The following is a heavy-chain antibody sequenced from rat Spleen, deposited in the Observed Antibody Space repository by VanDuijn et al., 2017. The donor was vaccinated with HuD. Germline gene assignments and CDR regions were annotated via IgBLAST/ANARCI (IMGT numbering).Heavy chain of an antibody. CDR2: ITNTGGSI. CDR1: GFTFNNYW. Sequence: EVQLVESGGGLVQPGRSLKLYCVASGFTFNNYWMSWIRQAPGKGLEWVASITNTGGSIYYPVSVKGRFTISRDNAQNTLYLQMNSLRSEDTATYYCTRGGSNRFDYWGQGVMVTVSS. J-gene: IGHJ2*01. V-gene: IGHV5-31*01. CDR3: TRGGSNRFDY.